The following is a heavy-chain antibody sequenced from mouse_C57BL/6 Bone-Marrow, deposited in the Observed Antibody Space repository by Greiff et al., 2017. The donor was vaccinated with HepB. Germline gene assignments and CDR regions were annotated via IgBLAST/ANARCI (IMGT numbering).Heavy chain of an antibody. V-gene: IGHV7-4*01. CDR2: IRNKANGYTT. Sequence: EVKVVESGGGLVQPGASLRLSCAASGFTFNDYQMSWVRQAPGKAPEWLALIRNKANGYTTEYTASVKGLYTISRDNSQNILYLQMNTLRAEDSATYYGVKAVSSGSSYTWFAYWGQGTLVTVSA. CDR1: GFTFNDYQ. CDR3: VKAVSSGSSYTWFAY. J-gene: IGHJ3*01. D-gene: IGHD1-1*01.